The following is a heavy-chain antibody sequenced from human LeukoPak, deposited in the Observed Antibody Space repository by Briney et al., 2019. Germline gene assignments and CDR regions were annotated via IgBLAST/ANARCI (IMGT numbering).Heavy chain of an antibody. CDR2: INSDGSST. CDR3: ARGRYYDSRLDP. V-gene: IGHV3-74*01. D-gene: IGHD3-22*01. J-gene: IGHJ5*02. Sequence: GGSLRLSCAASGFTFSSYWMHWVRQAAGKGLVWVSRINSDGSSTSYADSVKGRFTISRDNAKSTLCLQMNSLRAEDTAVYYCARGRYYDSRLDPWGQGTLVTVSS. CDR1: GFTFSSYW.